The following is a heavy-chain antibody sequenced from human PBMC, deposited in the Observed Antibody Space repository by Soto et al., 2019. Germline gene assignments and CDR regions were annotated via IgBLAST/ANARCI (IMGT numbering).Heavy chain of an antibody. D-gene: IGHD3-10*01. V-gene: IGHV3-30*18. CDR3: AKEIGGSGGFDY. J-gene: IGHJ4*02. CDR1: GFTFSSYG. Sequence: QVQLVESGGGVVQPGRSLRLSCAASGFTFSSYGMHWVRQAPGKGLEWVAVISYDGSNKYYADSVKGRFTISRDNSKNTLYLQMNSLRAEDTAVYYCAKEIGGSGGFDYWGQGTLVTVSS. CDR2: ISYDGSNK.